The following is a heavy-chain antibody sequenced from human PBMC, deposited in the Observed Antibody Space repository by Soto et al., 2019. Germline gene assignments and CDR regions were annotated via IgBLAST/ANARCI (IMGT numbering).Heavy chain of an antibody. Sequence: QITLNESGPTQVKPRQTLTLTCTFSVFSLTTSGVGVCWIRQSPGKAPEWLALIYWDDDKRYSPSLKSRLTITKDTSKNQVVLTMADLDHADTATYYCAHRVLRTVFGLVTTTAIYFDFWGQGTPVAVSS. J-gene: IGHJ4*02. D-gene: IGHD3-3*01. CDR3: AHRVLRTVFGLVTTTAIYFDF. CDR1: VFSLTTSGVG. V-gene: IGHV2-5*02. CDR2: IYWDDDK.